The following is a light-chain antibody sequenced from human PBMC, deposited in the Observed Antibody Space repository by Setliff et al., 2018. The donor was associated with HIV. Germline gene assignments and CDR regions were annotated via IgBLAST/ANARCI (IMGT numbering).Light chain of an antibody. V-gene: IGLV2-14*03. J-gene: IGLJ1*01. Sequence: QSVLTQPASVSGSPGQSITVSCTGTSSDIGAFDFVSWYRQHPGKAPELMIYDVTNRPSGVSHRFSGSKSGNTASLTISGLQAEDEADYYCCSYAGSGTLYVFGTGTKVTVL. CDR2: DVT. CDR3: CSYAGSGTLYV. CDR1: SSDIGAFDF.